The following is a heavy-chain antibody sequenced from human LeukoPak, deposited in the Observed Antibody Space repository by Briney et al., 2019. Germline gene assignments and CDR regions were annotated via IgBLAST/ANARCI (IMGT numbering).Heavy chain of an antibody. CDR2: INHSGST. Sequence: SETLSLTCAVYGGSFSGYYWSWIRQPPGKGLEWIGEINHSGSTNYNPSLKSRVTISVDTSKNQFSLKLSSVTAADTAMYYCARTEMVRGVITTFDYWGQGTLVTVSS. J-gene: IGHJ4*02. CDR3: ARTEMVRGVITTFDY. D-gene: IGHD3-10*01. V-gene: IGHV4-34*01. CDR1: GGSFSGYY.